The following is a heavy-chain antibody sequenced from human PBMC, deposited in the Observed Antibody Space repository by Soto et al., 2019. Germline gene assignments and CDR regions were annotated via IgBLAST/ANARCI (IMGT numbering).Heavy chain of an antibody. Sequence: GGSLRLSCAASGFTFSTYAMSWVRQAPGKGPEWVSVISDSGGSTYYADSVKGRFTISRDNSMNTLYLQMNSLRGEDTALYYCAKELRDDYNLEYFDYWGQGNLVTVSS. V-gene: IGHV3-23*01. CDR3: AKELRDDYNLEYFDY. D-gene: IGHD4-4*01. CDR2: ISDSGGST. J-gene: IGHJ4*02. CDR1: GFTFSTYA.